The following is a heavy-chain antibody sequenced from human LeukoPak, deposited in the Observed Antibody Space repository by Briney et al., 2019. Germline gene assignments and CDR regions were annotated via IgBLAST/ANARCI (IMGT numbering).Heavy chain of an antibody. D-gene: IGHD3-16*02. Sequence: SGTLSLTCTVSGGSIGTYYWSWIRQSPGKGLEWIGYIYVTGTRYNPYLQSRVTISVDRSRNQFFLKMSSVTAADAAVYYCARHIGGGIEDMDVWGKGTKVIVSS. CDR2: IYVTGT. CDR1: GGSIGTYY. V-gene: IGHV4-59*08. CDR3: ARHIGGGIEDMDV. J-gene: IGHJ6*03.